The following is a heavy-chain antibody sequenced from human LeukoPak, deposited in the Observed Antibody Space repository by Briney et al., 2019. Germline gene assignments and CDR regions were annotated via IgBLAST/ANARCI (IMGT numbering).Heavy chain of an antibody. D-gene: IGHD6-6*01. J-gene: IGHJ5*02. CDR2: INHSGST. CDR1: GGSFNGYY. Sequence: PSETLSLTCAVYGGSFNGYYWSWIRQPPGKGLEWIGEINHSGSTNYNPSLKSRVTISVDTSKNQFSLKLSSVTAADTAVYYCARRASSIAARRRHWFDPWGQGTLVTVSS. V-gene: IGHV4-34*01. CDR3: ARRASSIAARRRHWFDP.